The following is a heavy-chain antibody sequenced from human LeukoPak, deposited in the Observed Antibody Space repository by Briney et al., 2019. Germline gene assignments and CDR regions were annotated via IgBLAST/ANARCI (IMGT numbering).Heavy chain of an antibody. D-gene: IGHD1-26*01. Sequence: GGSLRLSCAASGFAFNNYAMTWVRQAPGKGLEWVSNINDNGGQRHYADSVKGRFTISRDNSKNTLFLQMDSLGAEDTAVYYCAKTQWKVGATDYFDYWGQGILVTVSS. CDR2: INDNGGQR. CDR3: AKTQWKVGATDYFDY. CDR1: GFAFNNYA. J-gene: IGHJ4*02. V-gene: IGHV3-23*01.